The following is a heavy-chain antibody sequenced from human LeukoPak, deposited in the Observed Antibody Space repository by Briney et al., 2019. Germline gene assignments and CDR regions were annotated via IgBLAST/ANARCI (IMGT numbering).Heavy chain of an antibody. CDR1: GGSISSYY. V-gene: IGHV4-4*07. CDR3: ARGYSYGSYYYYGMDV. D-gene: IGHD5-18*01. CDR2: IYTSGST. J-gene: IGHJ6*02. Sequence: SETLALTCTDSGGSISSYYWSWIRKPAGKGLEWLGRIYTSGSTNYNPSLKSRVTMSVDTSKNPLSLKLSSVTAADTAVYYCARGYSYGSYYYYGMDVWGQGTTVTVSS.